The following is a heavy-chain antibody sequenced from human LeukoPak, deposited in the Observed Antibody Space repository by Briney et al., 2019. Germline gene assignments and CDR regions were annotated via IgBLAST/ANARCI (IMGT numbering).Heavy chain of an antibody. J-gene: IGHJ4*02. CDR2: ISAYNGNT. CDR1: GYTFTSYG. Sequence: GASVKVSCKASGYTFTSYGISWVRQAPGQGLEWMGWISAYNGNTNYAQKLQGRVTMTTDTSTSTAYMELRSLRSDDTAVYYCARESVSYSSSSWANFDYWGQGTLVTVSS. CDR3: ARESVSYSSSSWANFDY. V-gene: IGHV1-18*01. D-gene: IGHD6-6*01.